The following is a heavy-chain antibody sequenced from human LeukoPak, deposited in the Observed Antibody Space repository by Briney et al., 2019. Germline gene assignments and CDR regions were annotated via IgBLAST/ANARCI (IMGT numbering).Heavy chain of an antibody. Sequence: GGSLRLSCAASGFTVSSNYMSWVRQAPGKGLEGVSVIYSGGSTYYADSVKGRFTISRDNSKNTLYLQMNSLRAEDTAVYYCARAPAVAGPFDYWGQGTLVTVSS. J-gene: IGHJ4*02. CDR3: ARAPAVAGPFDY. V-gene: IGHV3-53*01. CDR2: IYSGGST. D-gene: IGHD6-19*01. CDR1: GFTVSSNY.